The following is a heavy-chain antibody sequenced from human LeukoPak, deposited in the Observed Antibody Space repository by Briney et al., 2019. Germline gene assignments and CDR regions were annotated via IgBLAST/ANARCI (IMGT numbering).Heavy chain of an antibody. CDR2: ISAYNGNT. CDR1: GYTFTSYG. CDR3: ASSKWGLDAFGI. D-gene: IGHD1-26*01. V-gene: IGHV1-18*01. J-gene: IGHJ3*02. Sequence: ASVKVSCKASGYTFTSYGISWVRQAPGQGLEWMGWISAYNGNTNYAQKLQGRVTMTTDTSTSTAYMELRSLRSDDTAVYYCASSKWGLDAFGIWGQGTMVTVSS.